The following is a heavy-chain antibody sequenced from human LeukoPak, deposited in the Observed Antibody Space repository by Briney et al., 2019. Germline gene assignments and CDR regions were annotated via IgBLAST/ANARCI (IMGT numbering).Heavy chain of an antibody. D-gene: IGHD4-17*01. CDR1: GFTFSSYG. CDR2: ISYDGSNK. V-gene: IGHV3-30*18. CDR3: AKGHDYGDYDY. Sequence: GGSLRLSCAASGFTFSSYGMHWVRRAPGKGLEWVAVISYDGSNKYYADSVKGRFTISRDNSKNTLYLQMNSLRAEDTAVYYCAKGHDYGDYDYWGQGTLVTVSS. J-gene: IGHJ4*02.